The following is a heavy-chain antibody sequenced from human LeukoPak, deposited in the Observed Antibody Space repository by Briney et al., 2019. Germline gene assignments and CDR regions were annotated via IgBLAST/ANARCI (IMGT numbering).Heavy chain of an antibody. Sequence: GASLQISCMAAGYIFTSYWIGCGRQLPRKGLVWRGIIFHGDSDARSSPSLRGQATIPAAKSISIAYLRWSSLTASTTAMYYCARTSGPLKWFDLWGQGTLVTVSS. CDR3: ARTSGPLKWFDL. V-gene: IGHV5-51*01. CDR2: IFHGDSDA. J-gene: IGHJ5*02. CDR1: GYIFTSYW. D-gene: IGHD7-27*01.